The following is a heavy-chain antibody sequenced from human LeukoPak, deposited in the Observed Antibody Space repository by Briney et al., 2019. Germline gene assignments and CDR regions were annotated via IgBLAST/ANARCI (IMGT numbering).Heavy chain of an antibody. CDR3: AKDVYGDYGGLDY. J-gene: IGHJ4*02. CDR2: IRGSDGST. D-gene: IGHD4-17*01. Sequence: PGGSLRLSCAASGFPFSTYAMSWVRQAPGKGLEWVSSIRGSDGSTYYADSVKGRFAISRDNSKNTLYLQMNSVRAEDTAVYYCAKDVYGDYGGLDYWGQGTLVTVSS. V-gene: IGHV3-23*01. CDR1: GFPFSTYA.